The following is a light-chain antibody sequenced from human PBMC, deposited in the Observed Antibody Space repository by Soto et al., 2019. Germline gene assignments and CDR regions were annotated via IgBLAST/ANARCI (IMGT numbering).Light chain of an antibody. V-gene: IGLV2-14*01. J-gene: IGLJ1*01. CDR2: GVT. CDR3: FSHRSGDSHV. Sequence: QSALTQPASVSGSPGQSITISCTGTSSDIGAYNYVSWYQQYPGKAPKLMIYGVTNRPSGVSNRFSGSKTGNTASLTISGLRAEAEAHYYCFSHRSGDSHVFGIRTKFTV. CDR1: SSDIGAYNY.